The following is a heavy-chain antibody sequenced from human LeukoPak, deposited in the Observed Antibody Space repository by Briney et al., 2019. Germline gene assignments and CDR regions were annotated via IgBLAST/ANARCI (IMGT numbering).Heavy chain of an antibody. Sequence: GGSLRLSCAASGFTFDSYRMNWVRQAPGKGLEWVSSISSSSSYIYYADSVKGRFTISRGNAKNSLYLQMNSLRAEDTAVYYCARDIVGATLNQFYFDYWGQGTLVTASS. CDR3: ARDIVGATLNQFYFDY. CDR2: ISSSSSYI. J-gene: IGHJ4*02. V-gene: IGHV3-21*01. CDR1: GFTFDSYR. D-gene: IGHD1-26*01.